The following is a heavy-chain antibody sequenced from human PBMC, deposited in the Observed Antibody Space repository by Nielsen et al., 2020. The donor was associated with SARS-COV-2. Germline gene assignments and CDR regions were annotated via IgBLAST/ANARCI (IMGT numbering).Heavy chain of an antibody. CDR2: ISYDGSNK. J-gene: IGHJ2*01. CDR3: ARGYDSSSSRTHYWYFDL. D-gene: IGHD6-6*01. V-gene: IGHV3-30*04. CDR1: GFTFSSYA. Sequence: GESLKISCAASGFTFSSYAMHWVRQAPGKGLEWVAVISYDGSNKYYADSVKGRFTISRDNSKNTLYLQMNSLRAEDTAVYYCARGYDSSSSRTHYWYFDLWGRGTLVTVSS.